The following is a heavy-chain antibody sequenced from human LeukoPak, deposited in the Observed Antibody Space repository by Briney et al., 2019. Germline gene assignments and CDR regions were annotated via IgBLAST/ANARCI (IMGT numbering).Heavy chain of an antibody. Sequence: PGGSLRLSCAASGFTFSAYTMNWVRQAPGKGLEWVSAISSSGSYIFYADSVKGRFTMSRDNAKNSLYLQMNSLRAEDTAVYYCARDGEYYYDSSGHYAIDYWGQGTLLTVPS. J-gene: IGHJ4*02. V-gene: IGHV3-21*01. D-gene: IGHD3-22*01. CDR3: ARDGEYYYDSSGHYAIDY. CDR2: ISSSGSYI. CDR1: GFTFSAYT.